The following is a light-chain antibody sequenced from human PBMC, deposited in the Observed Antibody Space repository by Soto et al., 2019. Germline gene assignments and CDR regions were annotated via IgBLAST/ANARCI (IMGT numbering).Light chain of an antibody. CDR3: LLYFGGAQLV. V-gene: IGLV7-43*01. Sequence: QAVVTQEPSLTVSPGGTVTLTCASSTGAVTTGNYASWFQQKPGQAPRTLIYTTDNRHSWTPARFSGSHLGGKAALTLSSVQPEDEADYYCLLYFGGAQLVFGGGTKVTVL. CDR1: TGAVTTGNY. J-gene: IGLJ3*02. CDR2: TTD.